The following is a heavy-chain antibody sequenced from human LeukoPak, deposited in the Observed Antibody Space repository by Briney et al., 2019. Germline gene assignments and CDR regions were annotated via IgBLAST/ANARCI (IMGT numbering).Heavy chain of an antibody. CDR2: INAYNGNK. J-gene: IGHJ4*02. Sequence: GASVKVSCKISDYTFSSDGFTWVRQAPGKGLEWLGWINAYNGNKNYAPKFQGRVTLTTDTSTNTAYMDLRSLRSDDTAIYYCANRGQQLYDYWGQGTLVTVSS. D-gene: IGHD6-13*01. V-gene: IGHV1-18*01. CDR3: ANRGQQLYDY. CDR1: DYTFSSDG.